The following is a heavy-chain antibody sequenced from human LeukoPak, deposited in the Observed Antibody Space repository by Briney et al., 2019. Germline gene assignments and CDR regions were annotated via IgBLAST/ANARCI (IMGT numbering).Heavy chain of an antibody. V-gene: IGHV3-23*01. D-gene: IGHD1-26*01. Sequence: GGSLRLSCAASGFNFSIYWMHWVRQAPGKGLVWVSAISVSGGDTFYADSVRGRLTISRDNSMNTLYLQMNSLRAEDTAMYYCAKHSGNYFFDHWGQGTLVTVSA. CDR2: ISVSGGDT. J-gene: IGHJ4*02. CDR3: AKHSGNYFFDH. CDR1: GFNFSIYW.